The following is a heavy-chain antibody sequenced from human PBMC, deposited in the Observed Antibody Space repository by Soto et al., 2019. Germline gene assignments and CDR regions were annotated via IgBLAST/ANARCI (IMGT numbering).Heavy chain of an antibody. V-gene: IGHV1-69*02. CDR1: GGTFSSYT. Sequence: QVQLVQSGAEVKKPGSSVKVSCKASGGTFSSYTISWVRQAPGQGLEWMGRIIPILGIANYAQKFQGRVTITAGKSTSTAYMELSSLRSEDTAVYYCAIAYYDILTGYPGDAFDIWGQGTMVTVSS. J-gene: IGHJ3*02. D-gene: IGHD3-9*01. CDR2: IIPILGIA. CDR3: AIAYYDILTGYPGDAFDI.